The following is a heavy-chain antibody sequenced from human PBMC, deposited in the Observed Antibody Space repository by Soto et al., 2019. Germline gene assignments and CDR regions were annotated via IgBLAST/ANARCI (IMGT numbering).Heavy chain of an antibody. Sequence: QVQLQESGPGLVRPSQTLSLTCTVSGGSISSGDYYWSWIRQHPGRGLEWIGYVYYSGITFYNPSLKSRFTISVDTSKNQFYLRLGSVTAADTAVYYCAREMFSRTWYPGDWGQGTLVTVSS. J-gene: IGHJ4*02. CDR3: AREMFSRTWYPGD. V-gene: IGHV4-31*03. CDR1: GGSISSGDYY. D-gene: IGHD6-13*01. CDR2: VYYSGIT.